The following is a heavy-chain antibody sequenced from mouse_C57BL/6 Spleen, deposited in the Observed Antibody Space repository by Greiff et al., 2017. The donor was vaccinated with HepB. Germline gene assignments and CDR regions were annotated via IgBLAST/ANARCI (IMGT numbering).Heavy chain of an antibody. V-gene: IGHV1-61*01. D-gene: IGHD2-5*01. CDR2: IYPSDSET. Sequence: QVQLQQPGAELVRPGSSVKLSCKASGYTFTSYWMDWVKQRPGQGLEWIGNIYPSDSETHYNQKFKDKATLTVDKSSSTAYMQLSSLTSEDSAVYYCARNYYSNSFDYWGQGTTLTVSS. J-gene: IGHJ2*01. CDR3: ARNYYSNSFDY. CDR1: GYTFTSYW.